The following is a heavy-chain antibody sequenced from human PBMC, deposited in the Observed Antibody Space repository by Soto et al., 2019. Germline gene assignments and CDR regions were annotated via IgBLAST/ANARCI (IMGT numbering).Heavy chain of an antibody. CDR3: ARGGVPAAMSY. Sequence: PGGSLRLSCAASGFTFSSFWMHWVRQAPGEGLVWVSRTNSDGSNTNYADSVKGRFTISRDNAKNTLYLQMNSLRAEDTAVYYCARGGVPAAMSYWGQGTLVTVSS. CDR1: GFTFSSFW. V-gene: IGHV3-74*01. CDR2: TNSDGSNT. J-gene: IGHJ4*02. D-gene: IGHD2-2*01.